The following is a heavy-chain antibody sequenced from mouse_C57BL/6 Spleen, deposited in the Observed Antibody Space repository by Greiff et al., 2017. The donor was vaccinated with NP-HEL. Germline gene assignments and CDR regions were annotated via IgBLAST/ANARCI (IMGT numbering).Heavy chain of an antibody. D-gene: IGHD1-1*01. CDR1: GYSFTDYN. J-gene: IGHJ4*01. CDR3: ARGYYYGSNAMDY. V-gene: IGHV1-39*01. CDR2: INPNSGTT. Sequence: VQLQQSGPELVKPGASVKISCKASGYSFTDYNMNWVKQSNGKSLEWIGVINPNSGTTSYNQKFKGKATLTVDQSSSTAYMQLNSLTAEDSAVYYCARGYYYGSNAMDYWGQGTSVTVSS.